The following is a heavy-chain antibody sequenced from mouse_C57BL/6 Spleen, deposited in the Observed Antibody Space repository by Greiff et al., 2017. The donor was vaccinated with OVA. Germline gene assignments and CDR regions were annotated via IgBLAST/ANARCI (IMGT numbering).Heavy chain of an antibody. D-gene: IGHD1-1*01. V-gene: IGHV1-75*01. CDR1: GYTFTDYY. J-gene: IGHJ2*01. Sequence: VQLQQSGPELVKPGASVKISCKASGYTFTDYYINWVKQRPGQGLEWIGWIFPGSGSTYYNEKFKGKATLTVDKSSSTAYMLLSSLTSEDSAVYFCARDYYYGSRGFDYWGQGTTLTVSS. CDR2: IFPGSGST. CDR3: ARDYYYGSRGFDY.